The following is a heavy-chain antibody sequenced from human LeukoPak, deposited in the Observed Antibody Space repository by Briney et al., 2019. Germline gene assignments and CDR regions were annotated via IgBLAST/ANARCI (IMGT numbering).Heavy chain of an antibody. CDR3: ARPKTYYYDSSGYFDAFDI. D-gene: IGHD3-22*01. Sequence: PSETLSLTCTLSAGSISSSSYYWGWIRQPPGNGLEWIGSIDYSGSTYYIPSLKSRVTISVDTSKNQFSLKLSSVTAADTAAYYCARPKTYYYDSSGYFDAFDIWGQGTMVTVSS. CDR2: IDYSGST. J-gene: IGHJ3*02. CDR1: AGSISSSSYY. V-gene: IGHV4-39*01.